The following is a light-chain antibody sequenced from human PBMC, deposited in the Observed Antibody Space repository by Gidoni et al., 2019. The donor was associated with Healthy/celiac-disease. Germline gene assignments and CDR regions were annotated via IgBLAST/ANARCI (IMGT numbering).Light chain of an antibody. CDR3: QQYGSSPLSST. J-gene: IGKJ3*01. Sequence: EIVLTQSPGTLSLSPGERATLSCRASQSVSSSYLAWYQQKPGQAPRLLIYGASSRATGIPDRFSGSGSGTDFTLTISRLEPEDFAVYYCQQYGSSPLSSTFGPXTKVDIK. V-gene: IGKV3-20*01. CDR1: QSVSSSY. CDR2: GAS.